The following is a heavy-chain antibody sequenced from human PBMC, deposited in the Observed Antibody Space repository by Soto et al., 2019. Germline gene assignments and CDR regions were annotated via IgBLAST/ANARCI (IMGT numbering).Heavy chain of an antibody. CDR2: VYYSGST. Sequence: SVTMSLTCTVSGDSLRSTAYYWGWIRQPPGKGLEWIGNVYYSGSTYYNPPLKSRVTISVDTSKNQFSLNLSSVTAADTAVYYCVKTAGSSSWYQTPFDLWGPGTLVTVSS. CDR1: GDSLRSTAYY. J-gene: IGHJ4*02. D-gene: IGHD6-13*01. V-gene: IGHV4-39*01. CDR3: VKTAGSSSWYQTPFDL.